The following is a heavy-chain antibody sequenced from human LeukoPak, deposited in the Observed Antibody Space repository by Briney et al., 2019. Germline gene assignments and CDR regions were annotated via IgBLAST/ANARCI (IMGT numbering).Heavy chain of an antibody. J-gene: IGHJ3*02. CDR2: IYYSGST. V-gene: IGHV4-59*01. CDR3: ARDRRNVRGAIASAFDI. Sequence: SETLSLTCTVSGGSISSYYWSWIRQPPGKGLEWIGYIYYSGSTNYNPSLKSRVTISVDTSKNQFSLKLSSVTAADTAVYYCARDRRNVRGAIASAFDIWGQGTMVTVSS. D-gene: IGHD3-10*02. CDR1: GGSISSYY.